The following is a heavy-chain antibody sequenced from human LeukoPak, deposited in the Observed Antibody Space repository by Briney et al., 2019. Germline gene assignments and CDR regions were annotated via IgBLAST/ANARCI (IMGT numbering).Heavy chain of an antibody. CDR2: ISGSGGST. CDR1: GFTFTSYA. J-gene: IGHJ4*02. V-gene: IGHV3-23*01. Sequence: GRSLRLSCAAPGFTFTSYAMSGVPQAPGKGLEWVSGISGSGGSTYYADSVKGRFTISRDNSKNTLYLQMNSLRAEDTAVYYCAKDRVPSSIAAAGTFDYWGQGTLVTVSS. CDR3: AKDRVPSSIAAAGTFDY. D-gene: IGHD6-13*01.